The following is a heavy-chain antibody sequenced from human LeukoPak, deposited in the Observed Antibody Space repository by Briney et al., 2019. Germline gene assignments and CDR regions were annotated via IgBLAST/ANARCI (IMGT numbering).Heavy chain of an antibody. Sequence: GGSLRLSCEGSGFTLSSNWMHWVRQGPGKGLVWVSRIYSDGSRTDYADFVKGRFTISGDNAKNTLYLQMNSLTSEDTAVYYCAKDVMHYGSGRPFYMDVWGKGTTVTISS. V-gene: IGHV3-74*01. CDR1: GFTLSSNW. D-gene: IGHD3-10*01. CDR3: AKDVMHYGSGRPFYMDV. CDR2: IYSDGSRT. J-gene: IGHJ6*03.